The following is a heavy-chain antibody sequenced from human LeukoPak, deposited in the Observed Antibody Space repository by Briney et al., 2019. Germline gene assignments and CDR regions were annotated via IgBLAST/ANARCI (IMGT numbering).Heavy chain of an antibody. D-gene: IGHD6-13*01. J-gene: IGHJ4*02. Sequence: PGGSLRLSCAASGFTFSSYAMTWVRQAPGKGLKWVSGISNSGGSTYYADSVKGRFTISRDNSKNTLYLQMNSLRAEDTAVYYCAKRGAAAGAQPFDYWGQGTLVTVSS. CDR1: GFTFSSYA. CDR2: ISNSGGST. CDR3: AKRGAAAGAQPFDY. V-gene: IGHV3-23*01.